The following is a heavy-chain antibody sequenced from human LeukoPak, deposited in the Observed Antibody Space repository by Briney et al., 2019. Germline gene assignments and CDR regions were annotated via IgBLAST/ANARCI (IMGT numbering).Heavy chain of an antibody. D-gene: IGHD1-1*01. J-gene: IGHJ4*02. CDR1: GFTVSSIA. V-gene: IGHV3-23*01. CDR3: AKGQELDDGVFDS. CDR2: IRSNGDTA. Sequence: GGSLRLSCAASGFTVSSIAMTWVRQAPGKGLEWVSTIRSNGDTAYNADSVKGRFTISRDNSKKTLYLQMNSLRVEDTAIYYCAKGQELDDGVFDSWGQGTLVTVSS.